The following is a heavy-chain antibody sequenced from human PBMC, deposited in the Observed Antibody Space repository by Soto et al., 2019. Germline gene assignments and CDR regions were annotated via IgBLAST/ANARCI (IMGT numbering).Heavy chain of an antibody. Sequence: QVQLVESGGGVVQPGRSLRLSCAASGFTFSSYAMHWVRQAPGKGLEWVAVISYDGSNKYYADSVKGLFTSSSDNSKNTLYLQMNSLSAEDTAVYYCARDHRDYDSSGCFDYWGQGTLVTVSS. CDR3: ARDHRDYDSSGCFDY. CDR1: GFTFSSYA. V-gene: IGHV3-30-3*01. J-gene: IGHJ4*02. CDR2: ISYDGSNK. D-gene: IGHD3-22*01.